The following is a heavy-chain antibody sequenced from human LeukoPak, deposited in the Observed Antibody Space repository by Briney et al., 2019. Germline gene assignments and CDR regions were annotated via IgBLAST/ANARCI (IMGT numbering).Heavy chain of an antibody. CDR3: ARPFSDLVSSDY. D-gene: IGHD3/OR15-3a*01. V-gene: IGHV3-7*01. J-gene: IGHJ4*02. CDR2: INQEASEK. CDR1: GFKFSRYW. Sequence: GGSLRLSCAASGFKFSRYWMSWVRQAPGKGLEWVANINQEASEKYYVDSVKGRFTISRDNAKNSLYLQMNTLRVEDTAVYYCARPFSDLVSSDYWSQGILVTVSS.